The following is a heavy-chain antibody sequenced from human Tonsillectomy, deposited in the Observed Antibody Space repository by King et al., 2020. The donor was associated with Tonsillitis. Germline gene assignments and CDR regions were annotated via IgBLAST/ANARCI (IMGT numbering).Heavy chain of an antibody. V-gene: IGHV3-23*04. CDR3: AKVYCGGSCSGGSCHPRVILSNHFDY. CDR1: GFSFSTYA. Sequence: VQLVESGGGLVQPGGSLRLSCAASGFSFSTYAMSWVRQAPGKGLEWISSVSGSGARTYYADSVKGRFTISRDNFKNTLYLQMNSLRAEDTALYYCAKVYCGGSCSGGSCHPRVILSNHFDYWGQGTLVTVSS. J-gene: IGHJ4*02. D-gene: IGHD2-15*01. CDR2: VSGSGART.